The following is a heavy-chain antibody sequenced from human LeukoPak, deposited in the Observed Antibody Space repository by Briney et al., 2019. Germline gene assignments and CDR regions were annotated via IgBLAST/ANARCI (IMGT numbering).Heavy chain of an antibody. V-gene: IGHV3-21*04. CDR1: GFTFSSYS. CDR2: ISSRSSYI. CDR3: ARAARWLQSFDY. D-gene: IGHD5-24*01. J-gene: IGHJ4*02. Sequence: GGSLRLSCAASGFTFSSYSMNWVRQAPGKGLEWVSSISSRSSYIYYADSVKGRFTISRDNAKNSLYLQMNSLRAEDTALYYCARAARWLQSFDYWGQGTLVTVSS.